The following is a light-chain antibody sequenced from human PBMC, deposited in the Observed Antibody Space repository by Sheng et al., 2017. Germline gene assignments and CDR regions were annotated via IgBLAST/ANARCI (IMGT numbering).Light chain of an antibody. V-gene: IGLV2-11*01. CDR3: CSYAGRYTWV. CDR1: SSDVGGYNY. CDR2: DVN. Sequence: QSALTQPRSVSGSPGQSVTISCTGTSSDVGGYNYVSWYQQHPGKAPKVMIYDVNKRPSGVPDRFSGSKSGNTASLTISGLQAEDEADYYCCSYAGRYTWVFGGGTKVTVL. J-gene: IGLJ3*02.